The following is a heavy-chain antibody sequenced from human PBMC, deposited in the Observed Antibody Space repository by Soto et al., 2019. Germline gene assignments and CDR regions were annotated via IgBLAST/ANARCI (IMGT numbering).Heavy chain of an antibody. J-gene: IGHJ2*01. CDR2: INPSGGST. D-gene: IGHD6-13*01. CDR3: ARDRVGDSSSDYRYFDL. Sequence: GASVKVSCKASGYTFTSYYMHWVRQAPGQGLEWMGIINPSGGSTSYAQKFQGRVTMTRDTSTSTVYMELSSLRSEDTAVYYCARDRVGDSSSDYRYFDLWGRGPLVTVSS. V-gene: IGHV1-46*01. CDR1: GYTFTSYY.